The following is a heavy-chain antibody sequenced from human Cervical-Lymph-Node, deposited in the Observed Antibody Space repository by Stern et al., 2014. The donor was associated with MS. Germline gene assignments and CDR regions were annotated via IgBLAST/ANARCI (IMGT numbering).Heavy chain of an antibody. CDR2: IIPIFGPA. J-gene: IGHJ4*02. CDR3: ARGSTIITDYFDY. V-gene: IGHV1-69*01. CDR1: GGTFSSYV. Sequence: VQLVESEAEVKKPGSSVKVSCKASGGTFSSYVISWVRQAPGQGLEWMGGIIPIFGPADYDQKFQGRGTITADESTSTAYMELTSLRSEDTAVYYCARGSTIITDYFDYWGQGTLVTVSS. D-gene: IGHD5/OR15-5a*01.